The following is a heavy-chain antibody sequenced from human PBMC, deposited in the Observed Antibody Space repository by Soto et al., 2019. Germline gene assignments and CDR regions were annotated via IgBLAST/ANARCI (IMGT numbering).Heavy chain of an antibody. J-gene: IGHJ6*02. CDR2: ISYDGSNK. D-gene: IGHD3-3*01. CDR1: GFTFSSYA. Sequence: GSLRLSCAASGFTFSSYAMHWVRQAPGKGLEWVAVISYDGSNKYYADSVKGRFTISRDNSKNTLYLQMNSLRAEDTAVYYCARGPSYYDLWSGYYPPYYYYYGMDVWGQGTTVTVSS. V-gene: IGHV3-30-3*01. CDR3: ARGPSYYDLWSGYYPPYYYYYGMDV.